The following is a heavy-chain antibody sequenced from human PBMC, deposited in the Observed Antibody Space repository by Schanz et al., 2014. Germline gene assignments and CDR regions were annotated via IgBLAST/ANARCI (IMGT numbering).Heavy chain of an antibody. Sequence: QVRLVQSGAELKMPGATVKVSCETSGYTFTNYGVSWVRQAPGQGLEWVAWISPYNGNTAYAQNLKGRVRMPTETSTSTAYMELRSLPSDDTAVYYCARDRVYRFLKGENRFYFDYWGQGTLVIVSS. J-gene: IGHJ4*02. CDR3: ARDRVYRFLKGENRFYFDY. CDR2: ISPYNGNT. D-gene: IGHD3-3*01. V-gene: IGHV1-18*01. CDR1: GYTFTNYG.